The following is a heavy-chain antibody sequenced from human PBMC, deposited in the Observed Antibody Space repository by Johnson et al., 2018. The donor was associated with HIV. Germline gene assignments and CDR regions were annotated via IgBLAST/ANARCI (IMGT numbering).Heavy chain of an antibody. CDR1: GFTFSSYA. J-gene: IGHJ3*02. CDR3: ARAPQTYNWNYMMAFDM. D-gene: IGHD1-7*01. CDR2: ISYDGSNK. V-gene: IGHV3-30-3*01. Sequence: QVQLVESGGGVVQPGRSLRLSCAASGFTFSSYAMHWVRQAPGKGLEWVAVISYDGSNKYYADSVKGRFTISRDNSKNTLHMQMNSLRTEDTAVYYCARAPQTYNWNYMMAFDMWGQGTMVTVSP.